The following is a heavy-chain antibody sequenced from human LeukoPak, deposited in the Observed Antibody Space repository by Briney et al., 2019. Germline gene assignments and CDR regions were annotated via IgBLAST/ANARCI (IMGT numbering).Heavy chain of an antibody. CDR2: ISGSGGST. Sequence: GGSLRLSCAASGFTFSSYAMYWVRQAPGKGLEWVSAISGSGGSTYYADSVKGRFTISRDNSKNTLYLQMNSLRAEDTAVYYCAKDQFQIAVAGYFDHWGQGTLVTVSS. V-gene: IGHV3-23*01. CDR1: GFTFSSYA. CDR3: AKDQFQIAVAGYFDH. D-gene: IGHD6-19*01. J-gene: IGHJ4*02.